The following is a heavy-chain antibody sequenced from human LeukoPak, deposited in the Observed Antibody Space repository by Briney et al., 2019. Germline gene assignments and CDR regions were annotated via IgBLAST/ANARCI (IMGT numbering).Heavy chain of an antibody. D-gene: IGHD5-18*01. CDR1: GGSVTSGGYS. Sequence: SQTLSLTCTVSGGSVTSGGYSWTWIRQPPGKGLEWIVYIYHSGSTYYNPSLKSRLTISVDRAKNQISLKLSSVTAADTAVYFCSRQGYTYADDFWGQGTLVTVSS. J-gene: IGHJ4*02. V-gene: IGHV4-30-2*01. CDR3: SRQGYTYADDF. CDR2: IYHSGST.